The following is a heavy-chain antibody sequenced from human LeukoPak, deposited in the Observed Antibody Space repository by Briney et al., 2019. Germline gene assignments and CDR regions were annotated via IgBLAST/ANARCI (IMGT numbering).Heavy chain of an antibody. D-gene: IGHD3-22*01. Sequence: PSETLSLTCTVSGDSINSGNNYWSWIRQPAGKGPEWIGHIYSSGTTNYNPSLKSRVTMSVDTSKNQFSLKLTSVTAADTAVYYCAREAGSYDSSGYYSLYYSFDYWGQGTLVTVSS. CDR2: IYSSGTT. CDR3: AREAGSYDSSGYYSLYYSFDY. V-gene: IGHV4-61*09. J-gene: IGHJ4*02. CDR1: GDSINSGNNY.